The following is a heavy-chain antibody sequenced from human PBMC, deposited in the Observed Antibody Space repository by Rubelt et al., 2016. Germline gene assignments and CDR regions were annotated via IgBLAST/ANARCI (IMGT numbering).Heavy chain of an antibody. V-gene: IGHV3-48*02. CDR1: GFTFSSYS. J-gene: IGHJ6*02. D-gene: IGHD6-13*01. Sequence: RLSCAASGFTFSSYSMNWVRQAPGKGLEWVSYISSSSSTIYYADSVKGRFTISRDNAKNSLYLQMNSLRDEDTAVYYCARDLRPDIAAAGYYYYGMDVWGQGTTVTVSS. CDR3: ARDLRPDIAAAGYYYYGMDV. CDR2: ISSSSSTI.